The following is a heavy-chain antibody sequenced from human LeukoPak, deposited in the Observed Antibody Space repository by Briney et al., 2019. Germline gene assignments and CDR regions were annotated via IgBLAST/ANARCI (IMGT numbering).Heavy chain of an antibody. CDR1: GFTFSSYS. CDR2: ISSTSSYI. Sequence: GGSLRLSCAASGFTFSSYSMNWVRHAPGKGLEWVSSISSTSSYIYYADSVKGRFTISRDNAKNSLYLQMNSLRAEDTAVYYCARDYYGSGSYYVPGGTKYYFDYWGQGTLVTVSS. V-gene: IGHV3-21*01. D-gene: IGHD3-10*01. CDR3: ARDYYGSGSYYVPGGTKYYFDY. J-gene: IGHJ4*02.